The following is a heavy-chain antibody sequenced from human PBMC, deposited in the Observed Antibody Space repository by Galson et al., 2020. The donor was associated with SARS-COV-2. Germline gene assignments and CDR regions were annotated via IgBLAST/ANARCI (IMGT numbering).Heavy chain of an antibody. V-gene: IGHV1-8*03. Sequence: ASVKVSCKASGYTFASYDINWVRQATGQGLEWMGWMNPKSGNTDYAQRFQGRVTFTMDTSISTAYLELSSLRSEDTAVYYCARAARHYNLLTGYLTYYYYYMDVWGKGTTVTISS. CDR1: GYTFASYD. CDR3: ARAARHYNLLTGYLTYYYYYMDV. CDR2: MNPKSGNT. J-gene: IGHJ6*03. D-gene: IGHD3-9*01.